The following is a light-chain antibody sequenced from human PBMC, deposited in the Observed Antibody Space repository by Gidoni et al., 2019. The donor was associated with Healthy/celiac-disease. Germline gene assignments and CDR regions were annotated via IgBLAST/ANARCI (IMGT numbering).Light chain of an antibody. CDR1: SSDGGSYNL. J-gene: IGLJ2*01. Sequence: QSALTQPASVSGYPGQSITISCTGTSSDGGSYNLVSWYQHHPGKAPKLMIYEVSKRPSGVSNRFSGSKSGNTASLTISGLQAEDEADYYCCSYAGSSTYVVFGGGTKLTVL. CDR2: EVS. V-gene: IGLV2-23*02. CDR3: CSYAGSSTYVV.